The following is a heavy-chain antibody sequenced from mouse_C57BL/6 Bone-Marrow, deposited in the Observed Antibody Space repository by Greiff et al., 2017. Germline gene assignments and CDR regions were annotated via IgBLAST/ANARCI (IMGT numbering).Heavy chain of an antibody. Sequence: VQLQQSGPELVKPGASVQISCKASGYSFTDYNMNWVKQSNGKRLEWIGVINPNYGTTSYNQKFKGKATLTVDPSSSTAYMQLNSLTFADAAVYYCARGTTVVATPYYAMDYCGQGTSVPVSS. V-gene: IGHV1-39*01. CDR1: GYSFTDYN. J-gene: IGHJ4*01. CDR3: ARGTTVVATPYYAMDY. D-gene: IGHD1-1*01. CDR2: INPNYGTT.